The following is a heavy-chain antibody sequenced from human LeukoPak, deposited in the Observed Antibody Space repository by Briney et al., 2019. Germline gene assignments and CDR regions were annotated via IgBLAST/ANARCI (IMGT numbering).Heavy chain of an antibody. V-gene: IGHV3-15*01. CDR3: TTVYSGYDDY. Sequence: PGGSLRLSCAASGFTFSDYYMSWIRQAPGKGLEWVGRIKSKTDGGTTDYAAPVKGRFTISRDDSKNTLYLQMNSLKTEDTAVYYCTTVYSGYDDYWGQGTLVTVSS. J-gene: IGHJ4*02. CDR1: GFTFSDYY. CDR2: IKSKTDGGTT. D-gene: IGHD5-12*01.